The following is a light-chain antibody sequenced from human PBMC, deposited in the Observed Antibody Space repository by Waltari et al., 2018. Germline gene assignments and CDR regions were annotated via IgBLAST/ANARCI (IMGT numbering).Light chain of an antibody. J-gene: IGKJ4*01. CDR2: EAS. V-gene: IGKV3-11*01. Sequence: EIVLTHSPATLSLSPGQSATLSCRASQSVSTYLVWYQQKPGQPPRLLIYEASVRAPGIPARFSGSGSGTDFTLTISSLEAKDFAVYYCQHRGNWPALTFGGGTKVEIK. CDR3: QHRGNWPALT. CDR1: QSVSTY.